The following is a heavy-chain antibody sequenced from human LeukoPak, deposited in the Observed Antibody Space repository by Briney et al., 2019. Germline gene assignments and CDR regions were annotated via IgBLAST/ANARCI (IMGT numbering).Heavy chain of an antibody. Sequence: ASVKVSCKASGYTFTSYGISWVRQAPGQGLEWMGWISAYNGNTNYAQKLQGRVTMTTDTSTSTAYMELRSLRSDDTAVYYCARTKRSGITGSRDTVQDKYNWFDPWGKGTTVTVSS. CDR3: ARTKRSGITGSRDTVQDKYNWFDP. CDR1: GYTFTSYG. D-gene: IGHD1-20*01. V-gene: IGHV1-18*01. J-gene: IGHJ5*01. CDR2: ISAYNGNT.